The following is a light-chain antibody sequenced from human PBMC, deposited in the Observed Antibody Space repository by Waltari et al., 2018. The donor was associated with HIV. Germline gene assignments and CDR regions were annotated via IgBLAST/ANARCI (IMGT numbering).Light chain of an antibody. V-gene: IGKV1-5*03. CDR3: QQADTYYT. CDR1: QRISAS. CDR2: QAS. Sequence: DIQMTQSPSTLSVAVGDRVVITCRASQRISASFACYQQKPGKAPRLLISQASVLEPGVPSRFSGSGSGTDFTLTINILQPDDFVTYYCQQADTYYTFGQGTKLERK. J-gene: IGKJ2*01.